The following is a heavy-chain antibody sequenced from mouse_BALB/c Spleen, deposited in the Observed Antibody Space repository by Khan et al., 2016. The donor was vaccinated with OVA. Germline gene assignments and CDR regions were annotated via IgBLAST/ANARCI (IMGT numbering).Heavy chain of an antibody. J-gene: IGHJ3*01. V-gene: IGHV1S81*02. CDR1: GYTFISYY. CDR2: INPSNGGT. CDR3: SSSYQFAH. Sequence: QVQLQQSGAELVKPGASVKLSCKASGYTFISYYMYWVKQRPGQGLEWIGEINPSNGGTIFNEKLKNKATLTVEKSSSTAYMQLSNLTSEDSAVYFCSSSYQFAHWGQGTLVTVSA.